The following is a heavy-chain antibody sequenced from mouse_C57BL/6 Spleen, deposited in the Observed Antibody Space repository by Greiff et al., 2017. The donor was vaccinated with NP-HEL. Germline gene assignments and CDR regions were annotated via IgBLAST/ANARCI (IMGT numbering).Heavy chain of an antibody. Sequence: EVKLMESGGDLVKPGGSLKLSCAASGFTFSSYGMSWVRQTPDKRLEWVATISSGGSYTYYPDSVKGRFTISRDNAKNTLYLQMSSLKSEDTAMYYCARRTSLFDYWGQGTTLTVSS. CDR2: ISSGGSYT. CDR1: GFTFSSYG. V-gene: IGHV5-6*02. J-gene: IGHJ2*01. CDR3: ARRTSLFDY. D-gene: IGHD6-1*01.